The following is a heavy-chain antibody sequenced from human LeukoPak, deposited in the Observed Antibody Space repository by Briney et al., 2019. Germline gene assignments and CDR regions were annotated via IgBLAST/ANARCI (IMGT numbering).Heavy chain of an antibody. Sequence: SVKVSCKASGGTFSSYAISWVRQAPGQGLEWMGRIIPIFGTANYAQKFQGRVTITTAGSTSTAYMELSSLRSEDTAVYYCAIESGSYFGLRYFDYWGQGTLVTVSS. V-gene: IGHV1-69*05. D-gene: IGHD1-26*01. J-gene: IGHJ4*02. CDR1: GGTFSSYA. CDR3: AIESGSYFGLRYFDY. CDR2: IIPIFGTA.